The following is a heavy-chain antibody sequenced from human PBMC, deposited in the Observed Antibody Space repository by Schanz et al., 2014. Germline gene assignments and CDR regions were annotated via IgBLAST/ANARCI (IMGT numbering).Heavy chain of an antibody. D-gene: IGHD5-18*01. Sequence: EVQLVESGGGLVQPGGSLRLSCAASGFTFSSNSMNWVRQAPGKGLEWISYIGSSSSRIDHADSVKGRFTISRDNAKNSLYLQMNSLRAEDTAVYYCAKDAENTDMITDYFDYWGQGTLVTVSS. J-gene: IGHJ4*02. V-gene: IGHV3-48*01. CDR1: GFTFSSNS. CDR2: IGSSSSRI. CDR3: AKDAENTDMITDYFDY.